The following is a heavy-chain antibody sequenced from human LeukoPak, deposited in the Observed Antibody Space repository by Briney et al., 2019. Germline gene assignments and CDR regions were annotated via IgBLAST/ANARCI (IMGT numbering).Heavy chain of an antibody. CDR3: ARDLSSGWYPEYYFDY. CDR2: ISYDGSNK. CDR1: GFTFSGYA. Sequence: GGSLRLSCAASGFTFSGYAMHWVRQAPGKGLEWAAVISYDGSNKYYADSVKGRFTISRDNSKNTLYLQMNSLRAEDTAVYYCARDLSSGWYPEYYFDYWGQGTLVTVSS. V-gene: IGHV3-30-3*01. J-gene: IGHJ4*02. D-gene: IGHD6-19*01.